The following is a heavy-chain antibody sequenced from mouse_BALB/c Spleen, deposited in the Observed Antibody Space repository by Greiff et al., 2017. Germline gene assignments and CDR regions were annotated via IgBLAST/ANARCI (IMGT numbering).Heavy chain of an antibody. CDR1: GFTFSNYW. Sequence: EVMLVESGGGLVQPGGSMKLSCVASGFTFSNYWMNWVRQSPEKGLEWVAEIRLKSNNYATHYAESVKGRFTISRDDSKSSVYLQMNNLRAEDTGIYYCTRPYGNYDYYAMDYWGQGTSVTVSS. CDR3: TRPYGNYDYYAMDY. D-gene: IGHD2-10*02. J-gene: IGHJ4*01. V-gene: IGHV6-6*02. CDR2: IRLKSNNYAT.